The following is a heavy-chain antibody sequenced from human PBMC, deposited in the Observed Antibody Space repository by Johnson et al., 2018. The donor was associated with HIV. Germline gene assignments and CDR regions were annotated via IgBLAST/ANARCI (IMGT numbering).Heavy chain of an antibody. CDR1: GFTFDDYG. Sequence: VQLVESGGGVVRPGGSLRLSCAASGFTFDDYGMSWVRQAPGKGLEWVAGINWNGGSTGYADSVKGRFTITRDNANNSLYLQMNILRTEDTAVYYCARDTVSGSYYDAFDIWCQGTMVTVSS. V-gene: IGHV3-20*04. CDR2: INWNGGST. CDR3: ARDTVSGSYYDAFDI. J-gene: IGHJ3*02. D-gene: IGHD1-26*01.